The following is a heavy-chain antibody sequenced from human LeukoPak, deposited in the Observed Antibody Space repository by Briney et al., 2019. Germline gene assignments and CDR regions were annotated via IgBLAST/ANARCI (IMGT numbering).Heavy chain of an antibody. CDR3: ARQNDFRIDY. V-gene: IGHV5-51*01. CDR1: GYTFSSYW. CDR2: IYPGDSDT. J-gene: IGHJ4*02. Sequence: GESLRISCKGSGYTFSSYWIGWVRQMPGKGLEWMGIIYPGDSDTRYSPSLQGQVTISVDTSIGTAYLQWSSLKASDTAIYYCARQNDFRIDYRGLGTLVTVSS. D-gene: IGHD3-3*01.